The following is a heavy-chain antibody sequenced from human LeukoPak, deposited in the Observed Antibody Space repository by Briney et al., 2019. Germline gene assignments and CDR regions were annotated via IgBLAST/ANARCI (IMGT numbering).Heavy chain of an antibody. J-gene: IGHJ4*02. CDR1: GFSFSSYT. CDR3: ARDSGCGNNVWYYGY. V-gene: IGHV3-21*06. D-gene: IGHD3-16*01. CDR2: ISSSGSVI. Sequence: GGSLRPSCAGSGFSFSSYTMNWVRQAPGKGLEWVSSISSSGSVIFYADSVKGRFTISRDNAKNSLYLQMSSLRADDTAVYYCARDSGCGNNVWYYGYWGQGTMVTVSS.